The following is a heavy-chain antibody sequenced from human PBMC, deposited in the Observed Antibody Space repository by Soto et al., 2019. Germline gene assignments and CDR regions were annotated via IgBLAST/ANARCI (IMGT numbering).Heavy chain of an antibody. J-gene: IGHJ5*02. Sequence: LRLSCAASGFTFSTFALHWGRQAPGEGLEWVALISHDGRIEKYADSVKGRFTISSDNSKNTLYMQMDSLRLEDTGVYYSARDGLPDDLRSGGYWFGPWGQGTQVTFSS. V-gene: IGHV3-30-3*01. CDR1: GFTFSTFA. CDR2: ISHDGRIE. D-gene: IGHD3-3*01. CDR3: ARDGLPDDLRSGGYWFGP.